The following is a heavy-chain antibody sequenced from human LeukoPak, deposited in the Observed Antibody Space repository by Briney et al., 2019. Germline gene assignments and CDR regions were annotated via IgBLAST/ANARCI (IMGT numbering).Heavy chain of an antibody. D-gene: IGHD1-7*01. V-gene: IGHV1-18*01. CDR2: ISAYNSNT. Sequence: ASVKVSCKASGYSFTTYGISWVRQAPGQGLEWMAWISAYNSNTNSAQKLQGRLTMTTDTSTSTAYMELRSLRSDDTAVYYCARVPGTTLSFSYYYMDVWGKGTTVTVSS. CDR1: GYSFTTYG. CDR3: ARVPGTTLSFSYYYMDV. J-gene: IGHJ6*03.